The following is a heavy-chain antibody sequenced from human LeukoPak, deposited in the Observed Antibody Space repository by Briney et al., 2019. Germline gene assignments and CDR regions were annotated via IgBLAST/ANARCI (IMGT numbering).Heavy chain of an antibody. J-gene: IGHJ4*02. V-gene: IGHV3-33*08. Sequence: GRSLRLSCAASGFTFNSYGMHWVRQAPGKGLEWVAVIWYDGSNKYYADSVKGRFTISRDNSKNTLYLQMNSLRAEDTAVYYCARSPPPYSGSYWGVFDYWGQGTLVTVSS. CDR2: IWYDGSNK. CDR1: GFTFNSYG. D-gene: IGHD1-26*01. CDR3: ARSPPPYSGSYWGVFDY.